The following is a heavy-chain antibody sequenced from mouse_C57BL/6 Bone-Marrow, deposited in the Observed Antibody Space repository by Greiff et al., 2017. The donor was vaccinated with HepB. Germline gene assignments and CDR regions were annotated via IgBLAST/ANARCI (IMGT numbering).Heavy chain of an antibody. J-gene: IGHJ4*01. CDR1: GIDFSRYW. V-gene: IGHV4-1*01. Sequence: DVKLQESGGGLVQPGGSLKLSCAASGIDFSRYWMSWVRRAPGKGLEWIGEINPDSSTINYAPSLKDKFIISRDNAKNTLYLQMSKVRSEDTALYYGARPRPRAGMDYWVKEPQSPSPQ. CDR3: ARPRPRAGMDY. CDR2: INPDSSTI.